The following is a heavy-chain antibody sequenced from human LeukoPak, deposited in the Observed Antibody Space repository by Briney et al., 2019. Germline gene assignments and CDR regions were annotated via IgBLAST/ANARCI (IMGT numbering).Heavy chain of an antibody. CDR1: GFTFSSYA. CDR2: ISGSGGST. CDR3: ARGVTIFGVVITYPLYDY. D-gene: IGHD3-3*01. J-gene: IGHJ4*02. V-gene: IGHV3-23*01. Sequence: PGGSLRLSCAASGFTFSSYAMSWVRQAPGKGLEWVSAISGSGGSTYYADSVKGRFTISRDNAKNSLYLQMNSLRAEDTAVYYCARGVTIFGVVITYPLYDYWGQGTLVTVSS.